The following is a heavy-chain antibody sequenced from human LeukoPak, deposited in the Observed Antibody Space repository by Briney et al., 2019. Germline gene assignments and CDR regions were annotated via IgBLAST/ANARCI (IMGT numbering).Heavy chain of an antibody. CDR3: ARDPSSSWYWGPSKAYDY. D-gene: IGHD6-13*01. V-gene: IGHV3-7*01. CDR2: IKQDGSEK. CDR1: GFTFSSYW. Sequence: PGGSLRLPCTASGFTFSSYWMSWVRQAPGKGLEWVANIKQDGSEKYYVDSVKGRFTTSRDNAKNSLYLQMNSLRAEDTAVYACARDPSSSWYWGPSKAYDYWGQGTLVTVSS. J-gene: IGHJ4*02.